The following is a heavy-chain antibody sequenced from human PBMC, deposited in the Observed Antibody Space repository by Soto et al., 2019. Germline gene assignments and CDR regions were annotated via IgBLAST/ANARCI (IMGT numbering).Heavy chain of an antibody. CDR3: ARHFVAVVIKGWGY. J-gene: IGHJ4*02. CDR1: GGSISSSSYY. V-gene: IGHV4-39*01. Sequence: SETLSLTCTVSGGSISSSSYYWGWIRQPPGKGLEWIGSIYYSGSTYYNPSLKSRVTISVDTSKNQFSLKLISVTAADTAVYYCARHFVAVVIKGWGYWGQGALVTVS. CDR2: IYYSGST. D-gene: IGHD3-22*01.